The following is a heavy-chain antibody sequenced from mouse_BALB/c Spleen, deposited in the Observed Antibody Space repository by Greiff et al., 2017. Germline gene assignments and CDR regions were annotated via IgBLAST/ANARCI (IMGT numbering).Heavy chain of an antibody. CDR1: GFTFSSFG. CDR3: ARWGYEGYAMDY. J-gene: IGHJ4*01. Sequence: EVNVVESGGGLVQPGGSRKLSCAASGFTFSSFGMHWVRQAPEKGLEWVAYISSGSSTIYYADTVKGRFTISRDNPKNTLFLQMTSLRSEDTAMYYCARWGYEGYAMDYWGQGTSVTVSS. V-gene: IGHV5-17*02. CDR2: ISSGSSTI. D-gene: IGHD2-14*01.